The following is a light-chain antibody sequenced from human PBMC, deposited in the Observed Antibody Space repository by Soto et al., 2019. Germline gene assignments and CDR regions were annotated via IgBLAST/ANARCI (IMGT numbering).Light chain of an antibody. CDR2: GAS. Sequence: EIVLTQSPGTLSLSPGERATLSCRACQSVSSSYLAWNQQKPGQAPRLLVYGASSRATGIPDRFSGSGSGTDFTLIISRVEPEDFAVYYCQQYGSSPYTFGQGTKLEIK. CDR1: QSVSSSY. V-gene: IGKV3-20*01. CDR3: QQYGSSPYT. J-gene: IGKJ2*01.